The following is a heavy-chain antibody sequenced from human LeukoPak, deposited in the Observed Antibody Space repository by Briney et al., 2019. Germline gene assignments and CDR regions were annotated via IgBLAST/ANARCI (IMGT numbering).Heavy chain of an antibody. CDR3: ARVYGDTQMATIECYFDY. CDR1: GYTFTSYD. V-gene: IGHV1-8*01. J-gene: IGHJ4*02. Sequence: ASVKVSCKASGYTFTSYDINWVRQATGQGLEWMGWMNPNSGNTGYAQKFQGRVTMTRNTSISTAYMELSSLRSEDTAVYYCARVYGDTQMATIECYFDYWGQGTLVTVSS. D-gene: IGHD5-24*01. CDR2: MNPNSGNT.